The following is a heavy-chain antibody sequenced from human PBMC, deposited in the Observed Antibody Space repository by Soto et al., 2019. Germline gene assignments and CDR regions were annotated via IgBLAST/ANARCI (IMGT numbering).Heavy chain of an antibody. V-gene: IGHV4-4*03. J-gene: IGHJ4*02. CDR2: IYHSGST. D-gene: IGHD3-3*01. Sequence: QEPLSLTLSFSVCSIIRSNWGSWVRPPPGKGLEWIGEIYHSGSTNYNPSLKSRVTISVDKSKNQFSLKLSSVTAADTAVYYCARGGLRFLEWLPYYFDYWGQGTLVTVSS. CDR1: VCSIIRSNW. CDR3: ARGGLRFLEWLPYYFDY.